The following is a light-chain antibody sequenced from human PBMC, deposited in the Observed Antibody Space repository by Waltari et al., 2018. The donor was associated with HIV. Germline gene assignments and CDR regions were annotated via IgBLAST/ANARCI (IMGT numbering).Light chain of an antibody. Sequence: DIQITHSPSSLSAAVGDRATIPCRASQSISTYLNWYQEKPGKAPNLLIYGASSLHSGVPSRFSGSGSGTEFTLTISSLQLEDFATYYCQQSYSTLMYTFGQGTKLEIK. V-gene: IGKV1-39*01. CDR2: GAS. CDR3: QQSYSTLMYT. CDR1: QSISTY. J-gene: IGKJ2*01.